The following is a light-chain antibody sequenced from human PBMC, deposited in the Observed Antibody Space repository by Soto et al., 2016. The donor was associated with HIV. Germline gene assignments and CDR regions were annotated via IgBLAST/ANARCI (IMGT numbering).Light chain of an antibody. Sequence: DIQMTQSPSSLSGSIGDRVSISCRASQDIYNYLAWYQQKPGKVPRLLISAAMNLESGVPSRFRGSGSGTEFTLTITSLQPEDIVTYYCQKYNGVITFGGGPRWRS. J-gene: IGKJ4*01. CDR1: QDIYNY. CDR3: QKYNGVIT. V-gene: IGKV1-27*01. CDR2: AAM.